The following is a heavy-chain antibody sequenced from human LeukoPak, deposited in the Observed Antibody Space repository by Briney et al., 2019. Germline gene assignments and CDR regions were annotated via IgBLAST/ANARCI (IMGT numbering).Heavy chain of an antibody. CDR2: MNPNSGNT. CDR1: GYTFTSYD. Sequence: ASVKVSCKASGYTFTSYDMNWVRQATGQGLEWMGWMNPNSGNTGYAQKFQGRVTMTRNTSISTAYMELSSLRSEDTAVYYCARGLRGAGKNWFDPWGQGTLVTVSS. D-gene: IGHD3-10*01. J-gene: IGHJ5*02. CDR3: ARGLRGAGKNWFDP. V-gene: IGHV1-8*01.